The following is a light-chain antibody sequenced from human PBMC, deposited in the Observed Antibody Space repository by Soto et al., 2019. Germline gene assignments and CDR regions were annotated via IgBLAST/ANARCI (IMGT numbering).Light chain of an antibody. V-gene: IGKV3-20*01. J-gene: IGKJ5*01. CDR1: QSVTSNY. CDR2: YTS. CDR3: QHYGSSPPIT. Sequence: EIVLTQSPGTLSLSPGERATLSCRASQSVTSNYLAWYQRKPGQAPRLLIYYTSSRVTGIQDRFSGSGSGTDFTLTISRLEPEDFAVYYCQHYGSSPPITFGQGTRLEIK.